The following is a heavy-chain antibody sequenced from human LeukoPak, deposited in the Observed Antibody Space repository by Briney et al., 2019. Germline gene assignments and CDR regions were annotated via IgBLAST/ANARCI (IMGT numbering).Heavy chain of an antibody. CDR2: IGTAGDT. D-gene: IGHD6-13*01. J-gene: IGHJ3*02. CDR3: ARGGTVTSSRWSGGAFDI. Sequence: PGGSLRLSCAASGFTFSSYDMHWVRQATGKGLEWVSAIGTAGDTYYPGSVKGRFTISRENAKNSLYLQMNSLRAGDTAVYYCARGGTVTSSRWSGGAFDIWGQGTMVTVSS. V-gene: IGHV3-13*01. CDR1: GFTFSSYD.